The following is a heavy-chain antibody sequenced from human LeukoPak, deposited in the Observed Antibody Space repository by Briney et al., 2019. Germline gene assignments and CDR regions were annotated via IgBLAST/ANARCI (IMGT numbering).Heavy chain of an antibody. J-gene: IGHJ5*02. V-gene: IGHV1-8*01. CDR3: ARGPLVRLPSSFDP. CDR2: MNPNSGNT. Sequence: GASVKVSCKASGYTFTSYDINWVRQATGQGLEWMGWMNPNSGNTGSALRFQGRVTMTRDTSISTAYMELSSLTSEDTAVYYCARGPLVRLPSSFDPWGQGTLVTVSS. CDR1: GYTFTSYD. D-gene: IGHD3-16*02.